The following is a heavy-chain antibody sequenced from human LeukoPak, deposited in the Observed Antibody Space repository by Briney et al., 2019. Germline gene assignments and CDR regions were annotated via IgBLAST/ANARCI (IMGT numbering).Heavy chain of an antibody. J-gene: IGHJ4*02. CDR2: IYGGGSGST. CDR1: GFTFSKYT. V-gene: IGHV3-23*03. D-gene: IGHD1-14*01. Sequence: PGGSLRLSCVASGFTFSKYTMSWVRQAPGKELEWVSGIYGGGSGSTFYAESVKGRFTISRDNSKNTLYLQMNSLRDEDTAIYYCAKDFTPDGIWDIDYWGRGTLITVSS. CDR3: AKDFTPDGIWDIDY.